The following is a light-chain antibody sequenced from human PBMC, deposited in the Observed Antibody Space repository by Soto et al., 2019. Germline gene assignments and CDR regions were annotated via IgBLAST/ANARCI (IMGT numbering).Light chain of an antibody. CDR1: SSNIGAGYD. Sequence: QSVLTQPPSVSGAPGQRVTISCTGSSSNIGAGYDVHWYQQLPGTAPKLLIYGNSNRPSGVPDRFSGSKSGTSASLAITGLQAEDEADYYCQSYDSSLPREVFGGRTKLTVL. CDR3: QSYDSSLPREV. CDR2: GNS. V-gene: IGLV1-40*01. J-gene: IGLJ2*01.